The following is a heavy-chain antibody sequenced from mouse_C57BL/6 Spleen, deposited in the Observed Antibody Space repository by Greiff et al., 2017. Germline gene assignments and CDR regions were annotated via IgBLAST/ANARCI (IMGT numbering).Heavy chain of an antibody. CDR3: ARGGVDYFDY. J-gene: IGHJ2*01. Sequence: VQLQQPGAELVKPGASVKLSCKASGYTFTSYWMHWVKQRPGQGLEWIGMIHPNSGSTNYNEKFKGKATLTVDKSSSTAYMQLSSLTSEDSAVYYCARGGVDYFDYWGQGTTLTVSS. D-gene: IGHD1-3*01. CDR2: IHPNSGST. V-gene: IGHV1-64*01. CDR1: GYTFTSYW.